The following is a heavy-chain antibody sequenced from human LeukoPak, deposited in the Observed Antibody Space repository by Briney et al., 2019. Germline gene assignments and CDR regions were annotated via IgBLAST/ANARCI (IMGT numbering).Heavy chain of an antibody. J-gene: IGHJ1*01. Sequence: GGSLRLSCAASGFTFSSYAMSWVRQAPGKGLEWVSAISGSGGSTYYADSVKGRFTISRDNSKNTLYLQMNSLRAEDTAVYYCAKVRATGPAAIRYFQHWGQGTLVTVSS. V-gene: IGHV3-23*01. D-gene: IGHD2-2*02. CDR3: AKVRATGPAAIRYFQH. CDR1: GFTFSSYA. CDR2: ISGSGGST.